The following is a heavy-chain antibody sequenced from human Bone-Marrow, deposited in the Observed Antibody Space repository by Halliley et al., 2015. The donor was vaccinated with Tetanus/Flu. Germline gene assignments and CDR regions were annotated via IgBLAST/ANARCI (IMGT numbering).Heavy chain of an antibody. CDR2: LYYTGST. CDR3: ARGLGRRWFDP. V-gene: IGHV4-59*01. J-gene: IGHJ5*02. D-gene: IGHD7-27*01. CDR1: GGSISGNY. Sequence: TLSLTCTVSGGSISGNYWNWIRQPPGKGLEWIGRLYYTGSTNYTHSLESRVTISADPSKNQFSLKMRSVTAADTAIYFCARGLGRRWFDPWGQGALVSVSS.